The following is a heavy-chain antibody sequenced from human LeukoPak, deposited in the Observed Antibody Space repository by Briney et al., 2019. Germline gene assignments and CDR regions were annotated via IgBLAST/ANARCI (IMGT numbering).Heavy chain of an antibody. J-gene: IGHJ5*02. D-gene: IGHD3-9*01. CDR2: INWNGGST. CDR1: GFTFDDYG. Sequence: GGSLRLSCAASGFTFDDYGMSWVRQAPGKGLEWVSGINWNGGSTGYADSVKGRFTISRDNAKNSLYLQMNSLRAEDTAVYYCASTKYDILTGYPNWFDPWGQGTLVTVSS. V-gene: IGHV3-20*04. CDR3: ASTKYDILTGYPNWFDP.